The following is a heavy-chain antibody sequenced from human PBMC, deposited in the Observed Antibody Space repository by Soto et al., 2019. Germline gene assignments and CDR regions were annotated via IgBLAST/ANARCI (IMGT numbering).Heavy chain of an antibody. Sequence: ASVKVSCKASGYTFTSYYMHWVRQAPGQGLEWKGIINPSGGSTSYAQKFQGRVTMTRDTSTSTVYMELSSLRSEDTAVYYCVRNVYYDFWSGYYSGWFDPWGQGTLVTVSS. D-gene: IGHD3-3*01. CDR2: INPSGGST. V-gene: IGHV1-46*03. CDR3: VRNVYYDFWSGYYSGWFDP. CDR1: GYTFTSYY. J-gene: IGHJ5*02.